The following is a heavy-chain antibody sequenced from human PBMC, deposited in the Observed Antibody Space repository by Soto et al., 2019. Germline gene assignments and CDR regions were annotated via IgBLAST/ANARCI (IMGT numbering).Heavy chain of an antibody. CDR1: GFSLSTSGVG. D-gene: IGHD1-26*01. J-gene: IGHJ4*02. V-gene: IGHV2-5*02. CDR3: AHRRDSGSYGRVDDY. CDR2: IYWDDDK. Sequence: QITLKESGPTLVKPTQTLTLTCTFSGFSLSTSGVGVGWIRQPPGKALEWLALIYWDDDKRYSPSLKSRLTITKDTSKKQVVLTMTNMDPVDTATYYCAHRRDSGSYGRVDDYWGQGTLVTVSS.